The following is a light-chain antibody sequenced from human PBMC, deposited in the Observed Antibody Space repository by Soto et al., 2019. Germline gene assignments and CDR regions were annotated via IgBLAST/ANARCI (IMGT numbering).Light chain of an antibody. Sequence: QSVLTQPASVSGSPGQSITISCTGTSSDVGGYNYVSWYQRHPGKAPKLMIYDVSNRPSGVSNRFSGSKSGNTASLTISGLQAEDEADYYCSSYTSSSPYVFGTGTKLTVL. J-gene: IGLJ1*01. CDR3: SSYTSSSPYV. V-gene: IGLV2-14*01. CDR1: SSDVGGYNY. CDR2: DVS.